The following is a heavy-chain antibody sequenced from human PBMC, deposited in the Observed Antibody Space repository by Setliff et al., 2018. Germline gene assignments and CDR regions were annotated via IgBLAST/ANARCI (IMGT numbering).Heavy chain of an antibody. CDR2: INAANGNT. CDR1: RYTFTSYG. CDR3: AREGVDTRSSTDYRYYMDV. J-gene: IGHJ6*03. D-gene: IGHD5-18*01. Sequence: ASVKVSCKASRYTFTSYGVHWVCQAPGQRLEWMGWINAANGNTKYSQKFQGRVTITRDTSASTVYMELSSLRYEDTAVYYCAREGVDTRSSTDYRYYMDVWGKGTTVTVSS. V-gene: IGHV1-3*01.